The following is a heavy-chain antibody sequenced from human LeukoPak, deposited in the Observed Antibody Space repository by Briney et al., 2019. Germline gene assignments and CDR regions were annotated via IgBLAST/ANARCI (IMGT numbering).Heavy chain of an antibody. D-gene: IGHD3-10*01. CDR2: IYYSGST. Sequence: PSETLSLTCTVSGGSISSSSYYWGWIRQPPGKGLEWIGSIYYSGSTYYNPSLKSRVTISVDTSKNQFSLKLSSVTAADAAVYYCARARVNYYYYYMDVWGKGTTVTVSS. CDR3: ARARVNYYYYYMDV. V-gene: IGHV4-39*01. CDR1: GGSISSSSYY. J-gene: IGHJ6*03.